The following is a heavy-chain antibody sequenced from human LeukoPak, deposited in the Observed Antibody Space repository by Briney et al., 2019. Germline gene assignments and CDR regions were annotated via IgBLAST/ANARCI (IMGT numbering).Heavy chain of an antibody. D-gene: IGHD6-13*01. CDR2: IYHSGST. V-gene: IGHV4-38-2*02. CDR1: GYSISSGYY. Sequence: SETLSLTCTVSGYSISSGYYWGWIRQPPGKGLEWIGSIYHSGSTYYNPSLKSRVTISVDTSKNQFSLKLSSVTAADTAVYYCARVNSSSWYYFDYWGQGTLVTVSS. CDR3: ARVNSSSWYYFDY. J-gene: IGHJ4*02.